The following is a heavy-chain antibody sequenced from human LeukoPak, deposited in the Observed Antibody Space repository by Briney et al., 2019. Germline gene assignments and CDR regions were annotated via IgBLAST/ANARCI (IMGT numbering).Heavy chain of an antibody. Sequence: PGGSLRLSCAASGFTFSSYAMSWVRQAPGKGLEWVSAISGSGGTTYYADSVKGRFTISRDNSKNTLYLQVNSLRAEDTAVYYCAKGYYYDSSGYYWPIDYWGQGTLVTVSS. D-gene: IGHD3-22*01. CDR3: AKGYYYDSSGYYWPIDY. CDR1: GFTFSSYA. V-gene: IGHV3-23*01. CDR2: ISGSGGTT. J-gene: IGHJ4*02.